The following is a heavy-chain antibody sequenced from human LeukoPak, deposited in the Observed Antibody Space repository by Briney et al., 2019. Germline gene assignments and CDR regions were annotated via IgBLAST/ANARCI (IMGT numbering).Heavy chain of an antibody. CDR2: IYYSGST. CDR1: GGSISSSSYY. Sequence: PSETLSLTCTVSGGSISSSSYYWGWIRQPPGKVLEWIGSIYYSGSTYYNPSLKSRVTISVDTSKNQFSLKLSSVTAADTAVYYCARLLGSHINYFDPWGQGTLVTVSS. CDR3: ARLLGSHINYFDP. V-gene: IGHV4-39*01. J-gene: IGHJ5*02. D-gene: IGHD2-21*01.